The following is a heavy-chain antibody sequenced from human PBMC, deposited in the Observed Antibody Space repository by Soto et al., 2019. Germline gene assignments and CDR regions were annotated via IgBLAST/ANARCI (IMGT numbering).Heavy chain of an antibody. D-gene: IGHD1-26*01. V-gene: IGHV1-69*12. Sequence: QVQLVQSGAEVKKPGSSVKVSCRASGGSFKSHTISWVRQAPGQGLEWMGGIMPMFGVTNYARKFQGRLTMTANESTTTAYMEVSSLTSEDTAVYYCAGEGVTASMSMPWMGYHYYGLDVWGHGTTVIVSS. J-gene: IGHJ6*02. CDR2: IMPMFGVT. CDR1: GGSFKSHT. CDR3: AGEGVTASMSMPWMGYHYYGLDV.